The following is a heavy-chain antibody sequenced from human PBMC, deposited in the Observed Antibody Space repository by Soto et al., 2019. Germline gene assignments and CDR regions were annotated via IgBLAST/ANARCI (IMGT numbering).Heavy chain of an antibody. CDR3: AAPKQLSMGYYYGMDV. CDR2: IYPGDSDT. V-gene: IGHV5-51*01. D-gene: IGHD2-2*01. J-gene: IGHJ6*02. Sequence: GESLKISCKGSGYNFTNYWIGWVRQMPGKGLESMGIIYPGDSDTNYSPSFQGHVTISADKSISTAYLQWSSLKASDTAMYYCAAPKQLSMGYYYGMDVWGQGTTVTVSS. CDR1: GYNFTNYW.